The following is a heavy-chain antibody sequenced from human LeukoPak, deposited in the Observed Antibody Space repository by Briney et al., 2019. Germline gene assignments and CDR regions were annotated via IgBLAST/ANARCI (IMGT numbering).Heavy chain of an antibody. V-gene: IGHV4-38-2*02. CDR3: ARDWYSSGWYCDY. CDR2: IYHSGST. CDR1: GYSISSGYY. D-gene: IGHD6-19*01. Sequence: SETLSLTCAVSGYSISSGYYWGWSRPPPGKGLEWIGSIYHSGSTYYNPSLKSRVTISVDTSKNQFSLKLSSVTAADTAVYYCARDWYSSGWYCDYWGQGTLVTVSS. J-gene: IGHJ4*02.